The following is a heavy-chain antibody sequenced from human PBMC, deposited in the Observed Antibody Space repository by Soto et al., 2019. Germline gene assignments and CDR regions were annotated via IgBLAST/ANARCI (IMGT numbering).Heavy chain of an antibody. Sequence: PGGSLRLSCAASGFTFSSYAMSWVRQAPGKGLEWVSAISGSGGSTYYADSVKGRFTIPRDNSKNTLYLQMNSLRAEDTAVYYCAKVPGGYDSGPNWGQGTLVTVSS. CDR3: AKVPGGYDSGPN. CDR2: ISGSGGST. CDR1: GFTFSSYA. V-gene: IGHV3-23*01. D-gene: IGHD5-12*01. J-gene: IGHJ4*02.